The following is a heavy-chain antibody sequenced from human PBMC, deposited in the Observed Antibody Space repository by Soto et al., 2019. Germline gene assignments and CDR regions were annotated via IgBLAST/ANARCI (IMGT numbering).Heavy chain of an antibody. D-gene: IGHD5-12*01. CDR1: GYTFTSYD. Sequence: ASVKVSCKASGYTFTSYDINWVRQATGQGLEWMGWMNPNSGNTGYAQKFQGRGTMTRNTSISTAYMELSSLRSEDTAVYYCARAPSGYDQYYFDYWGQGTLVTVS. J-gene: IGHJ4*02. CDR2: MNPNSGNT. V-gene: IGHV1-8*01. CDR3: ARAPSGYDQYYFDY.